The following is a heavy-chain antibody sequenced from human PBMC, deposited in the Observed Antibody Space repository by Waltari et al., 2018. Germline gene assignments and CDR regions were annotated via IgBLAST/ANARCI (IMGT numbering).Heavy chain of an antibody. CDR3: AKGWAVKYYYMDV. J-gene: IGHJ6*03. V-gene: IGHV3-30*18. Sequence: QVQLVESGGGVVQPGRSLRLSCAASGFTFSSYGMHWVRQAPGKGLEWVAVISYDGSNKYYADSVKGRFTISRDNSKNTLYLQMNSLRAEDTAVYYCAKGWAVKYYYMDVWGKGTTVTVSS. CDR1: GFTFSSYG. D-gene: IGHD4-17*01. CDR2: ISYDGSNK.